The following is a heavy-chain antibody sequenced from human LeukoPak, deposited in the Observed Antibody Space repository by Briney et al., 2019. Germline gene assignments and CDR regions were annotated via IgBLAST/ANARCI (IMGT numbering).Heavy chain of an antibody. CDR2: INPNSGGT. J-gene: IGHJ5*02. V-gene: IGHV1-2*02. Sequence: VASVKVSCKASGYTFTGYYMHWVRQAPGQGLEWMGWINPNSGGTNYAQKFQGRVTMTRDTSISTAYMELSSLRSEDMAVYYCARGMVPLNWFDPWGQGTLVTVSS. CDR3: ARGMVPLNWFDP. CDR1: GYTFTGYY. D-gene: IGHD3-10*01.